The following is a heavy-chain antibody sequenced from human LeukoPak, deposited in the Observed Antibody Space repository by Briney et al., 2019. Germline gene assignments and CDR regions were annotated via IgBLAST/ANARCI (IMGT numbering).Heavy chain of an antibody. CDR2: INPSGGST. CDR3: ARATPGWNSQLNAFDI. Sequence: ASVKVFCKASGYTFTSYYMHWVRQAPGQGLEWMGIINPSGGSTSYAQKFQGRVTMTRDTSTSTVYMELSSLRSEDTAVYYCARATPGWNSQLNAFDIWGQGTMVTVSS. J-gene: IGHJ3*02. CDR1: GYTFTSYY. V-gene: IGHV1-46*01. D-gene: IGHD1-7*01.